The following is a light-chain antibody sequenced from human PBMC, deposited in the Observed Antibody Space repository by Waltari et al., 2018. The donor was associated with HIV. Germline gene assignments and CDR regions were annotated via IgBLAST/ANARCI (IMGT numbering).Light chain of an antibody. CDR3: SSYTTDNTVV. V-gene: IGLV2-14*03. CDR1: SIDITTYDY. J-gene: IGLJ2*01. CDR2: YVT. Sequence: HSALTQPASVSGSPGQSITISCSGSSIDITTYDYVSWYKKQPDKAPKILIFYVTYRASGVSRRFSGSKSGNTASLPISGLQHDDEADYYCSSYTTDNTVVFGGGTRLTVL.